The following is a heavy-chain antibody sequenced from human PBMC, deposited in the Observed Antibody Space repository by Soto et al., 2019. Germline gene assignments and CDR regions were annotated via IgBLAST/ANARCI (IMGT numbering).Heavy chain of an antibody. CDR1: GYSFTTYW. J-gene: IGHJ6*02. Sequence: PGESLKISCKASGYSFTTYWIAWVRQMPGKGLEWMGIINPGDSDIRYSPSFQGQVTISADNSISTAYLQWSSLKASDTAMYYCARLFSGYDHYYYYYGMDVWGQGTTVTVSS. V-gene: IGHV5-51*01. CDR2: INPGDSDI. D-gene: IGHD5-12*01. CDR3: ARLFSGYDHYYYYYGMDV.